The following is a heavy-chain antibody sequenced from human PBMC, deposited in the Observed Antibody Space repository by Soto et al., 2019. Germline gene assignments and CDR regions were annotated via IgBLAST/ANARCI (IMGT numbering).Heavy chain of an antibody. CDR2: IYWDDDK. Sequence: QITLKESGPTLVKPTQTLTLTCTFSGFSLSTSGVGVGWIRQPPGKALEWLALIYWDDDKPYSPSLKSRLTXTXDXXKNQVVLTMTHIDPVDTATYYYARSLSSSSTPFDYWGQGTLVTVSA. CDR3: ARSLSSSSTPFDY. CDR1: GFSLSTSGVG. V-gene: IGHV2-5*02. J-gene: IGHJ4*02. D-gene: IGHD6-6*01.